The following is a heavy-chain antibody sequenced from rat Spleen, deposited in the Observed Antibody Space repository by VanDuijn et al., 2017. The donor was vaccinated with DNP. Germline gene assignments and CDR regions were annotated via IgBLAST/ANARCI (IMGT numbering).Heavy chain of an antibody. V-gene: IGHV5-7*01. Sequence: SNYSPSLKDKFTISRDNAKSSLYLQMNSLKSEDTATYYCARRSDYYAMDAWGQGTSVTVSS. J-gene: IGHJ4*01. CDR2: S. CDR3: ARRSDYYAMDA.